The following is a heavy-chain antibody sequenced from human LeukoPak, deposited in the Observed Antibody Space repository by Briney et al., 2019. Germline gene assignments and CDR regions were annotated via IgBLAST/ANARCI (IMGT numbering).Heavy chain of an antibody. CDR3: ARGGQTGILFDY. J-gene: IGHJ4*02. CDR2: IRYDGSNK. D-gene: IGHD7-27*01. CDR1: GFTFSSYG. Sequence: PGGSLRLSCAASGFTFSSYGMHWVRQAPGKGLEWVAFIRYDGSNKYYADSVKGRFTISRDNSKNTLYLQMNSLRAEDTAVYYCARGGQTGILFDYWGQGTLVTVSS. V-gene: IGHV3-30*02.